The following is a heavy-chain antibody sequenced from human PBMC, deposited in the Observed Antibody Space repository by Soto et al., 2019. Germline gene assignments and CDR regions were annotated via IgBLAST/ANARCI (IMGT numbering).Heavy chain of an antibody. Sequence: QVQLVQSGAEVKKPGSSVKVSCKASGGTFSSYTISWVRQAPGQGLEWMGRIIPILGIANYAQKFQGRVTITADKSTSTAYMELSSLRSEDTAVYYCARDSGYGDGDYYYYGMDVWGQGTTVTVSS. CDR2: IIPILGIA. V-gene: IGHV1-69*08. J-gene: IGHJ6*02. CDR1: GGTFSSYT. CDR3: ARDSGYGDGDYYYYGMDV. D-gene: IGHD4-17*01.